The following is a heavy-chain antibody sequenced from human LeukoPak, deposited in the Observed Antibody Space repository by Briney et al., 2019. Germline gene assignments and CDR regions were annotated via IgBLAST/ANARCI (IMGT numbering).Heavy chain of an antibody. CDR3: ARELFDFDY. V-gene: IGHV3-23*01. J-gene: IGHJ4*02. CDR2: ITGSGGST. CDR1: GFTFDNFA. Sequence: GGSLRLXCAPSGFTFDNFAMTWVRQAPGKGLEWVSEITGSGGSTYYADSVKGRFTISRDNSKNTLYLQMNSLRAEDTAIYYCARELFDFDYWGQGTLVTVSS. D-gene: IGHD3-10*01.